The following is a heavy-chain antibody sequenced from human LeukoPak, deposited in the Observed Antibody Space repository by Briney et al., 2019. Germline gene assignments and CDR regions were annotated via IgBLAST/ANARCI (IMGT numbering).Heavy chain of an antibody. CDR2: IRSGGTTI. D-gene: IGHD6-19*01. CDR1: GFTFSDYY. V-gene: IGHV3-11*04. Sequence: GGSLRLSCAASGFTFSDYYMSWIRQAPGKGPEWVSYIRSGGTTIYYADSVKGRFTISRDNAKDSLYLQMNSLRAEDTAVYYCARDRYSSGWYVNYWGQGALVTVSS. J-gene: IGHJ4*02. CDR3: ARDRYSSGWYVNY.